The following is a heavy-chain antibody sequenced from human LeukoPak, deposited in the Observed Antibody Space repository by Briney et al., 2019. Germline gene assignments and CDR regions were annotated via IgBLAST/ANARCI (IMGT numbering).Heavy chain of an antibody. J-gene: IGHJ4*02. D-gene: IGHD2-21*02. CDR3: ARAEYCGGDCYYRGDQTAFDY. CDR1: GFTFSDYY. CDR2: ISGSGSTI. Sequence: PGGSLRLSCAASGFTFSDYYMSWIRQAPGKGLEWVSYISGSGSTIYYADSVKGRFTISRDNAKNPLYLQMNSLRAEDTAVYYCARAEYCGGDCYYRGDQTAFDYWGQGTLVTVSS. V-gene: IGHV3-11*01.